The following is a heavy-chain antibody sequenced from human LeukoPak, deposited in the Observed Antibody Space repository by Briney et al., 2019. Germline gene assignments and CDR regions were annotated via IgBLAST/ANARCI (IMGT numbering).Heavy chain of an antibody. J-gene: IGHJ6*02. CDR2: MNPNSGNT. D-gene: IGHD6-13*01. CDR1: GYTFTSYD. Sequence: ASVKVSRKASGYTFTSYDINWVRQATGQGLEWMGWMNPNSGNTGYAQKFQGRVTMTRNTSISTAYMELSSLRSEDTAVYYCARVTRWAAAGYYYYYGMDVWGQGTTVTVSS. V-gene: IGHV1-8*01. CDR3: ARVTRWAAAGYYYYYGMDV.